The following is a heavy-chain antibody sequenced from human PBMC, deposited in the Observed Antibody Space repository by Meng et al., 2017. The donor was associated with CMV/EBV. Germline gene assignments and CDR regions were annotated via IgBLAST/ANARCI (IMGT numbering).Heavy chain of an antibody. J-gene: IGHJ5*02. CDR1: GGTFSSYA. Sequence: QVQLVLSGAEVKSPGSSVKASCKASGGTFSSYAISWVRQAPGQGLEWMGGIIPIFGTANYAQKFQGRVTITADESTSTAYMELSSLRSEDTAVYYCARDYSGIAARPGFDPWGQGTLVTVSS. V-gene: IGHV1-69*12. CDR3: ARDYSGIAARPGFDP. CDR2: IIPIFGTA. D-gene: IGHD6-6*01.